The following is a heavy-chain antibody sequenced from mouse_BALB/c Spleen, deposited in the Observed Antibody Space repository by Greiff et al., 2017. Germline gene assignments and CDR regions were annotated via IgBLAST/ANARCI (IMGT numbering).Heavy chain of an antibody. CDR2: IYPGNSDT. J-gene: IGHJ2*01. CDR1: GYSFTSYW. D-gene: IGHD1-1*01. V-gene: IGHV1-5*01. Sequence: SGTVLARPGASVKMSCKASGYSFTSYWMHWVKQRPGQGLEWIGAIYPGNSDTSYNQKFKGKAKLTAVTSASTAYMELSSLTNEDSAVYYCTRGGIATVVATGGFDYWGQGTTRTVSS. CDR3: TRGGIATVVATGGFDY.